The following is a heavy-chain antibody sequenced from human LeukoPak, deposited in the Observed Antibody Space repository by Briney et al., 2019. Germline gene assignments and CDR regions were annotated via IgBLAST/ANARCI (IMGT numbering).Heavy chain of an antibody. J-gene: IGHJ4*02. CDR3: ARGGDGYNSDLDY. D-gene: IGHD5-24*01. CDR2: ISSSSLYI. CDR1: GFTFSSYG. Sequence: PGGSLRLSCAASGFTFSSYGVSWVRQAPGKGLEWVSSISSSSLYIYYADSVKGRFTISRDNAKNSQYLQMNSLRAEDTAVYYCARGGDGYNSDLDYWGQGTLVTVSS. V-gene: IGHV3-21*01.